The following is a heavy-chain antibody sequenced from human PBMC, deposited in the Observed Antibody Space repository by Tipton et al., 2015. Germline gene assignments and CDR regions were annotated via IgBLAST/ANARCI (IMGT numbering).Heavy chain of an antibody. CDR3: ARQTYGYCTSSNCYDGAFDI. V-gene: IGHV4-59*01. Sequence: TLSLTCTVSGGSMNYFYWSWIRQPPGKGLEWIGYIYYSGSTNYNPSLKSRVTISVDTSKIQFSLKLNSVTAADTAVYYCARQTYGYCTSSNCYDGAFDIWGQGTLVTVSS. CDR2: IYYSGST. J-gene: IGHJ3*02. D-gene: IGHD2-2*03. CDR1: GGSMNYFY.